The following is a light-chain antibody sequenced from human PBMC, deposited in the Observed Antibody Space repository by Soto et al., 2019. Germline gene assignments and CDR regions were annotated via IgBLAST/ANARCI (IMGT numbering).Light chain of an antibody. Sequence: DIRMTQSPSTLSASVGDRVTITCRASQGISGWLAWYQQKPGKAPKLLIYDVSSLQSGVPSRFSGSGSGTEFTLTISSLQPDDFATYYCQQYKSYWTFGQGTKVAI. CDR1: QGISGW. J-gene: IGKJ1*01. V-gene: IGKV1-5*01. CDR3: QQYKSYWT. CDR2: DVS.